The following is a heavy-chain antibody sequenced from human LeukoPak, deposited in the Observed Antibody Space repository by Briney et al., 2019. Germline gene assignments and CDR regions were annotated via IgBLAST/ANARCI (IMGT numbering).Heavy chain of an antibody. Sequence: PSETLSLTCTVAGASISNYYWSWIRQAPGKGLEWIGSIYYSGSTNYNPSLRSRVTISVDTSKNQFSLKLNSVTAADTAVYYCARWSDTSPIWGQGTMVIVSS. J-gene: IGHJ3*02. V-gene: IGHV4-59*01. CDR3: ARWSDTSPI. D-gene: IGHD2-2*01. CDR1: GASISNYY. CDR2: IYYSGST.